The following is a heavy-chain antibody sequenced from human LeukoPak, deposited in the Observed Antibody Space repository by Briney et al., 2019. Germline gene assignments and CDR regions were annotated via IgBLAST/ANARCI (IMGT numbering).Heavy chain of an antibody. J-gene: IGHJ4*02. D-gene: IGHD3-16*01. CDR2: IYASGGT. CDR3: TREKSYGYIRADS. Sequence: SETLSLTCTVSGGSISSGSYYWSWIRQPAGKGLEWIGHIYASGGTKYNPSLESRVTISIDTSKNQLSLRLSSVTAADTAVYYCTREKSYGYIRADSWGQGTLVAVSS. V-gene: IGHV4-61*09. CDR1: GGSISSGSYY.